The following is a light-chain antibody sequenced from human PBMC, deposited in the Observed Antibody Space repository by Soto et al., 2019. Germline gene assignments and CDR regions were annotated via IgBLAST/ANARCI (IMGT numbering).Light chain of an antibody. CDR3: QQYNKWPYT. Sequence: EIVMTQSPVALSVSPGESAALSCRASQSVGRNFAWYQQRPGQAPRVLIYGTSTRATGVPARFSGSGSGTDFNLTISSLQSEDFAVYYCQQYNKWPYTVGQGTRLEIK. V-gene: IGKV3-15*01. CDR1: QSVGRN. CDR2: GTS. J-gene: IGKJ2*01.